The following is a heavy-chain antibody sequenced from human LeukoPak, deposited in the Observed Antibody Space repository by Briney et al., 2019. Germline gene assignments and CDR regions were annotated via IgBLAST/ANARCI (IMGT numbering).Heavy chain of an antibody. D-gene: IGHD1-26*01. CDR2: IYYTGTT. V-gene: IGHV4-59*08. CDR3: ARHARWERLQQIFYFDY. Sequence: SETLSLTCSVSGGSIGSYYWSWIRQPPGKGLEWIGYIYYTGTTNYNPSLKSRVTISLDTSKTQFSLKLSSVTAADTAVYYCARHARWERLQQIFYFDYWGQGILVTVSS. J-gene: IGHJ4*02. CDR1: GGSIGSYY.